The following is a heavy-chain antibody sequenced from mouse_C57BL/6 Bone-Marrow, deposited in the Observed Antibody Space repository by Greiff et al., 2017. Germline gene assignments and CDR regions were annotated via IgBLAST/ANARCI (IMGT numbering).Heavy chain of an antibody. D-gene: IGHD2-4*01. V-gene: IGHV1-26*01. J-gene: IGHJ1*03. CDR3: ARSGLRPYWYFDV. Sequence: EVQLQQSGPELVKPGASVKISCKASGYTFTDYYMNWVKQSHGKSLEWIGDINPNNGGTSYNQKFKGKATLTVDKSSSTAYMELRSLTSEDSAVYYCARSGLRPYWYFDVWGTGTTVTVSS. CDR1: GYTFTDYY. CDR2: INPNNGGT.